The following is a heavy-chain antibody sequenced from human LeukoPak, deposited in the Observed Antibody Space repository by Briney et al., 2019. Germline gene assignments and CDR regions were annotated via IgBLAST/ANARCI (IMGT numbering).Heavy chain of an antibody. CDR1: GGSISSYY. J-gene: IGHJ5*02. D-gene: IGHD3-22*01. V-gene: IGHV4-59*01. CDR2: IYYSGST. CDR3: ARVYYYDPHTRWFDP. Sequence: SETLSLTCTVSGGSISSYYWSWIRQPPGKGLEWIGYIYYSGSTNYNPSLKSRVTISVDTSKNQFSLKLSSVTAADTAVYYCARVYYYDPHTRWFDPWGQGTLVTVSS.